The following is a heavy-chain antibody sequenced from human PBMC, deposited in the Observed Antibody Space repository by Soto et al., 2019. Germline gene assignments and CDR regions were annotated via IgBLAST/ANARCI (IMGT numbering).Heavy chain of an antibody. V-gene: IGHV4-31*03. CDR2: IYYSGST. J-gene: IGHJ5*02. Sequence: SETLSLTCTVSGGSISSGGYYWSWIRQHPGKGLEWIGYIYYSGSTYYNPSLKSRVTISVDTSKNQFSLKLSSVTAADTAVYYCARTIYCSSTSCYEGTNWFDPWGQGTLVTVS. CDR3: ARTIYCSSTSCYEGTNWFDP. CDR1: GGSISSGGYY. D-gene: IGHD2-2*01.